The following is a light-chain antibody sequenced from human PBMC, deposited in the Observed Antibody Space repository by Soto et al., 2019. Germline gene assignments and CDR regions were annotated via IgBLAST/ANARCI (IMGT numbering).Light chain of an antibody. CDR2: NDN. Sequence: QSVLTQPPSASGTPGQRVTISCSGSRSNIGSNAVSWYQQLPGTAPKLLIYNDNQRPSGVPDRFSASKSATSASLAISGLQSEEEDDYYCAAWDDSLNARGVFGGGTKLTVL. CDR3: AAWDDSLNARGV. J-gene: IGLJ3*02. V-gene: IGLV1-44*01. CDR1: RSNIGSNA.